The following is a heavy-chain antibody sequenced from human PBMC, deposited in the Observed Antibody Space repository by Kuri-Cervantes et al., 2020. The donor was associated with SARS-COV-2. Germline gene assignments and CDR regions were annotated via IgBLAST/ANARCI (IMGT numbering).Heavy chain of an antibody. Sequence: GESLKISCAASGFTFSNYAIHWVRQAPGKGLEWVAVISYDGSNKYYADSVKGRFTISRDNSKNTPYLQMNSLRAEDTAVYYCARGVRGYSYGFYYYYYGMDVWGQGTTVTVSS. V-gene: IGHV3-30*01. CDR1: GFTFSNYA. CDR2: ISYDGSNK. CDR3: ARGVRGYSYGFYYYYYGMDV. J-gene: IGHJ6*02. D-gene: IGHD5-18*01.